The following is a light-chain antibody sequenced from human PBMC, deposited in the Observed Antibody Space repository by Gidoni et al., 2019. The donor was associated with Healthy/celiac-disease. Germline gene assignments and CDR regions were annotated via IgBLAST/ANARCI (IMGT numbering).Light chain of an antibody. CDR1: SSDVGGYNY. J-gene: IGLJ2*01. Sequence: QSALTQPASVSGSPGQSIPISCTGTSSDVGGYNYVSWYQQPPGKAPKLMIYDVSNRPSGVSNRFSGSKSGNTASLTISGLQAEDEADYYCSSYTSSSTLGVFGGGTKLTVL. V-gene: IGLV2-14*03. CDR3: SSYTSSSTLGV. CDR2: DVS.